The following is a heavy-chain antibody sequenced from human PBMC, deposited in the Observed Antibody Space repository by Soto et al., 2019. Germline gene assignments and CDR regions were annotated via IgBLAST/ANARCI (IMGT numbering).Heavy chain of an antibody. V-gene: IGHV4-61*01. J-gene: IGHJ5*02. CDR3: ARERNYYDSSGYYTHQYNCFDP. D-gene: IGHD3-22*01. CDR1: GGSVSSGSYY. CDR2: IYYSGST. Sequence: PSETLSLTCTVSGGSVSSGSYYWSWIRQPPGKGLEWIGYIYYSGSTNYNPSLKSRVTISVDTSKNQFSLKLSSVTAADTAVYYCARERNYYDSSGYYTHQYNCFDPWGQGTLVTVSS.